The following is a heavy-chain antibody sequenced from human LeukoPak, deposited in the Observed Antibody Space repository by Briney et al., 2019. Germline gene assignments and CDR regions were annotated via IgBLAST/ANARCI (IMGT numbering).Heavy chain of an antibody. J-gene: IGHJ4*02. D-gene: IGHD5-18*01. V-gene: IGHV4-61*01. Sequence: SETLSLTCSVSGASVSDGNYYWSWIRQPPGKGLEWIGYMFYSESTKYNPSLKSRVTISVDKSKNQFSLHMSSVTAADTAVYYCARTPWIQLDYWGQGTLVTVSS. CDR1: GASVSDGNYY. CDR2: MFYSEST. CDR3: ARTPWIQLDY.